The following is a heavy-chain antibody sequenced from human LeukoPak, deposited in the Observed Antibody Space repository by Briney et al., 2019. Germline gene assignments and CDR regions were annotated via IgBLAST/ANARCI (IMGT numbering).Heavy chain of an antibody. CDR2: IYYSGST. J-gene: IGHJ4*02. Sequence: PGGSLRLSCAASGFTVSSSHMTWVRQPPGKGLEWIGSIYYSGSTYYNPSLKSRVTISVDTSKNQFSLKLSSVTAADTAVYYCASTLYDSSGYYYVEVFFDYWGQGTLVTVSS. D-gene: IGHD3-22*01. V-gene: IGHV4-39*01. CDR3: ASTLYDSSGYYYVEVFFDY. CDR1: GFTVSSSH.